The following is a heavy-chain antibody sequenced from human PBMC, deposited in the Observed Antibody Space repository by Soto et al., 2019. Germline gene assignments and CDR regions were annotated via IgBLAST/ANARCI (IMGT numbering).Heavy chain of an antibody. D-gene: IGHD6-13*01. Sequence: PGGSLRLSCAASGFTFSSYGMHWVRQAPGKGLEWVAVIWYDGSNRYYADSVKGRFTISRDNSKNTLYLQMNSLRAEDTAVYYCAREGPGIADPLDYWGQGTLVTVSS. V-gene: IGHV3-33*01. CDR1: GFTFSSYG. CDR3: AREGPGIADPLDY. J-gene: IGHJ4*02. CDR2: IWYDGSNR.